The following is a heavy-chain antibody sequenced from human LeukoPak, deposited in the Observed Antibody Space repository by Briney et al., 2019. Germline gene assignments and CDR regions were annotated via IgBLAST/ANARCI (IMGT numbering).Heavy chain of an antibody. V-gene: IGHV3-33*01. Sequence: GGSLRLSCAASGFVFNSYAMFWVRQAPGKGLEWVALIWYDGSNKYYADSVKGRFTISRDNSKNTLYLQMNSLRAEDTAVYYRARARVWEVNYYYYYMDVWGKGTTVTVSS. CDR2: IWYDGSNK. CDR1: GFVFNSYA. CDR3: ARARVWEVNYYYYYMDV. D-gene: IGHD1-26*01. J-gene: IGHJ6*03.